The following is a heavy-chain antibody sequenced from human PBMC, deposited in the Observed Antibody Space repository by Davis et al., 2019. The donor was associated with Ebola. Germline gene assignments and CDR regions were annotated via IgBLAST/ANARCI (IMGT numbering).Heavy chain of an antibody. CDR3: AKDPIYGSGVGNSDF. CDR2: IWYDGSNK. V-gene: IGHV3-33*06. D-gene: IGHD3-10*01. J-gene: IGHJ4*02. Sequence: GESLKISCAASGFTFSSYGMHWVRQAPGKGLEWVAVIWYDGSNKYYADSVKGRFTISRDNSKNTLYLQMNSLRAEDTAVYYCAKDPIYGSGVGNSDFWGQGTLVTVSS. CDR1: GFTFSSYG.